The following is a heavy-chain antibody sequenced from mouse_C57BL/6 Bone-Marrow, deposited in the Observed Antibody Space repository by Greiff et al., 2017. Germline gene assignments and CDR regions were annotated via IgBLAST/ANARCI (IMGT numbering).Heavy chain of an antibody. V-gene: IGHV1-69*01. CDR3: AREDGYYAMDY. D-gene: IGHD2-3*01. CDR2: IDPSDSYT. CDR1: SYTFTSYW. J-gene: IGHJ4*01. Sequence: QVQLQQPGAELVMPGASVKLSCKASSYTFTSYWMHWVKQRPGQGLEWIGEIDPSDSYTNYNQKFKGKSTLTVDKSSSTAYMQLSSLTSEDSAVYYCAREDGYYAMDYWGQGTSVTVSS.